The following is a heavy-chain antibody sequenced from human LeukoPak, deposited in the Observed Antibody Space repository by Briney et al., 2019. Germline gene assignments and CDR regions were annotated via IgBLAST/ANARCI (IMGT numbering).Heavy chain of an antibody. CDR2: ISAYNGNT. J-gene: IGHJ5*02. CDR3: ARDHEGYCSSTSCPGRNWFDP. Sequence: ASVTVSFKASGYTFTSYGISWVRQAPGQGLEWMGWISAYNGNTNYAQKLQGRVTMTTDTSTSTAYMELRSLRSDDTAVYYCARDHEGYCSSTSCPGRNWFDPWGQGTLVTVSS. CDR1: GYTFTSYG. V-gene: IGHV1-18*01. D-gene: IGHD2-2*01.